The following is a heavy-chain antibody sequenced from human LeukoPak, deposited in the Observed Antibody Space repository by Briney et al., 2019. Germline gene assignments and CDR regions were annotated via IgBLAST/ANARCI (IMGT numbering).Heavy chain of an antibody. V-gene: IGHV1-2*06. Sequence: ASVKVSCKASGYTFTGYYMHWVRQAPGQGLEWIGRINPNSGGTNYAQKFHGRVTMTRDTSINTAYMDLSRLRSDDTAVYYCARDRGYSSSWDRHGFFDYWGQGTLVSVSS. CDR3: ARDRGYSSSWDRHGFFDY. J-gene: IGHJ4*02. CDR2: INPNSGGT. D-gene: IGHD6-13*01. CDR1: GYTFTGYY.